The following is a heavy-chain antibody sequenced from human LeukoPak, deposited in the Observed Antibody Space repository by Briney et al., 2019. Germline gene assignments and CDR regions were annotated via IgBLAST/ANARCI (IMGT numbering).Heavy chain of an antibody. D-gene: IGHD2-2*02. V-gene: IGHV1-46*01. CDR1: GYTFTGYY. J-gene: IGHJ6*02. CDR2: INPSGGST. Sequence: ASVKVSCKASGYTFTGYYMHWVRQAPGQGLEWMGIINPSGGSTSYAQKFQGRVTMTRDTSTSTVYMELSSLRSEDTAVYYCARDASEYCSSTSCYTGIPYYYYYGMDVWGQGTTVTVSS. CDR3: ARDASEYCSSTSCYTGIPYYYYYGMDV.